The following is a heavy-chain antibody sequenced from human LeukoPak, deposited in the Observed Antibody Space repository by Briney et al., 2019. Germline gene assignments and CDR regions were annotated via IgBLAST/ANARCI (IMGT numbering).Heavy chain of an antibody. D-gene: IGHD5-12*01. J-gene: IGHJ4*02. Sequence: ASVKVSCKASGYTFTGYYMHWVRQAPGQGLEWMGWINPNSGGTNYAQKFQGRVTMTRDTSISTSYMELSRLRSDDTAVYYCARERWGSGYDPSYFDYWGQGTLVTVSS. V-gene: IGHV1-2*02. CDR1: GYTFTGYY. CDR3: ARERWGSGYDPSYFDY. CDR2: INPNSGGT.